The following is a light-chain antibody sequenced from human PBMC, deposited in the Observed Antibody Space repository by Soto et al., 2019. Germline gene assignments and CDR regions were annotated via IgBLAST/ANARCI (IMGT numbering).Light chain of an antibody. CDR1: QSLVHGDGNTY. J-gene: IGKJ2*01. Sequence: DIVMTQTPLSSPVTLGQPASISCRSSQSLVHGDGNTYLSWLQQRPGQPPRLLIYKISKRASGVPDRFSGSGAGTDFTLTISKVEAEDVGVYYCLQATQFAGAFGQGKRLVIK. V-gene: IGKV2-24*01. CDR3: LQATQFAGA. CDR2: KIS.